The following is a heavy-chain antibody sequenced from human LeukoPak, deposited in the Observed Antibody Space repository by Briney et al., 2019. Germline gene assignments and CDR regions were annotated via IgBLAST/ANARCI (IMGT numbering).Heavy chain of an antibody. J-gene: IGHJ4*02. D-gene: IGHD3-22*01. CDR1: GFTFSSYG. V-gene: IGHV3-30*18. CDR2: ISYDGSNK. CDR3: AKDQLEGSYYDSSGYPDF. Sequence: PGGSLRLSCAASGFTFSSYGMHWVRQARGKGLEWVAVISYDGSNKYYADSVKGRFTISRDNSKNTLYLQMNSLRAEDTAVYYCAKDQLEGSYYDSSGYPDFWGQGTLVTVSS.